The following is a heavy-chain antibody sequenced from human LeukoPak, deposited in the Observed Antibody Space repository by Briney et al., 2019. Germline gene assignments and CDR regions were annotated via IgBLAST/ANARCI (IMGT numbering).Heavy chain of an antibody. CDR3: ARVGIDWFGKDAFDI. CDR2: KDYSGST. D-gene: IGHD3-10*01. CDR1: GGSISRYY. V-gene: IGHV4-59*01. J-gene: IGHJ3*02. Sequence: SETLSLTCTVSGGSISRYYWSWIRQPPGKGLEWIGYKDYSGSTNYNRSLKSRVTISVDTSKNQFSLKLSSVTAADTAVYYCARVGIDWFGKDAFDIWGQGTMVTVSS.